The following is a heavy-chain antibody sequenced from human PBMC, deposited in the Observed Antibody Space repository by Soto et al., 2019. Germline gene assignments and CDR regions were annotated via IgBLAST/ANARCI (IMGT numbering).Heavy chain of an antibody. CDR2: INSDGSST. D-gene: IGHD5-12*01. CDR3: ARDVGYSGYEGYGMDV. Sequence: EVQLVESGGGLVQPGGSLRLSCAASGFTFNSYWMHWVRQAPGKGLVWVSRINSDGSSTSYADSVKGRFTISRDNAKNTLYLQMNSLRAEDTAVYYCARDVGYSGYEGYGMDVWGQGTTVTVSS. V-gene: IGHV3-74*01. CDR1: GFTFNSYW. J-gene: IGHJ6*02.